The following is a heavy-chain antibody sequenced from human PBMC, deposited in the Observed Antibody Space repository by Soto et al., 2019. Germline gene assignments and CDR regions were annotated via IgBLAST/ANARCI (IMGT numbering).Heavy chain of an antibody. V-gene: IGHV4-31*03. D-gene: IGHD6-6*01. Sequence: QVQLQESGPGLVKPSQTLSLTCTVSGGSISSGGYYWSWIRQHPGKGLEWIGYIYYSGSTYYNPSVXXRXTXXVDTSRNQFSLKLSSVTAADTAVYYCARSSPPEDYWGQGTLVTVSS. J-gene: IGHJ4*02. CDR2: IYYSGST. CDR1: GGSISSGGYY. CDR3: ARSSPPEDY.